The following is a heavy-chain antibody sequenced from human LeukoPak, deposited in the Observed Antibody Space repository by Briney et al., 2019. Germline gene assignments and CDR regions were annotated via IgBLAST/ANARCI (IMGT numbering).Heavy chain of an antibody. D-gene: IGHD3-16*02. J-gene: IGHJ4*02. CDR2: IYHSGST. CDR3: GSLYDYVWGSYRYTYRVDY. CDR1: GYSISSGYY. Sequence: SETLSLTCAVSGYSISSGYYWGWIRQPPGKGLEWIGSIYHSGSTYYNQSLKSRVTISVDTSKNQFSLKLSSVTAADTAVYYCGSLYDYVWGSYRYTYRVDYWGQGTLVTVSS. V-gene: IGHV4-38-2*01.